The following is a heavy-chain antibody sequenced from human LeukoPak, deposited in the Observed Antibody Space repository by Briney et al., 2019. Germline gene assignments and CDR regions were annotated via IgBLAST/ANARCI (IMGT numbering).Heavy chain of an antibody. CDR3: ANSPTLGV. Sequence: PGGSLRLSCAASAFTAYNNYMRWVRQAPGKGLEFVSLIYRVGTTSYADSVKGRFTISTDNSKNTLYLQMNSLRVEDTAVYYCANSPTLGVWGQGTLVTVSS. V-gene: IGHV3-53*05. D-gene: IGHD3-16*01. CDR1: AFTAYNNY. J-gene: IGHJ4*02. CDR2: IYRVGTT.